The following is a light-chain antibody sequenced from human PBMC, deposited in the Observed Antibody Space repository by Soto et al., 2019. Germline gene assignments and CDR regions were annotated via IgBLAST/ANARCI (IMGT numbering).Light chain of an antibody. CDR3: QQRSNWT. CDR2: GAS. V-gene: IGKV3-11*01. Sequence: EIVLTQSPATLSLSPGERATLSCRASQSVSRNLAWYQQKPGQAPRLLIYGASNRATGIPARFSGSGSGTDFTLTISSLEPDDFAVYYCQQRSNWTFGQGTKVEIK. CDR1: QSVSRN. J-gene: IGKJ1*01.